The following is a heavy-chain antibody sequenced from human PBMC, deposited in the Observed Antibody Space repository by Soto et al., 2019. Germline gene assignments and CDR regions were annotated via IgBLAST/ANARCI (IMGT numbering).Heavy chain of an antibody. CDR3: ERYRGSTRSFDY. Sequence: SETLSLTCTVSGGSISTYWWSWIRQPPRKGLEWIGYIYYSGSTNYNPSLKSRVTISVDTSKNQFSLKLTSVTAADTAVYYCERYRGSTRSFDYWGQGTLVTVSS. J-gene: IGHJ4*02. CDR2: IYYSGST. D-gene: IGHD2-15*01. CDR1: GGSISTYW. V-gene: IGHV4-59*01.